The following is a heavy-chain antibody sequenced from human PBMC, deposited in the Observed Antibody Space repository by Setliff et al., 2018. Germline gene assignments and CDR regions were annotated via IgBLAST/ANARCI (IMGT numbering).Heavy chain of an antibody. Sequence: GGSLRLSCAASGFTFSSYAMSWVRQAPGKGLEWVSAISGRSSTIFYADSVKGRFTISRDNSKNTLHLQMSSLRAEDTAIYYCANNYYDTTMGYYFDYWGQGTQVTVSS. J-gene: IGHJ4*02. CDR3: ANNYYDTTMGYYFDY. V-gene: IGHV3-23*01. CDR1: GFTFSSYA. CDR2: ISGRSSTI. D-gene: IGHD3-22*01.